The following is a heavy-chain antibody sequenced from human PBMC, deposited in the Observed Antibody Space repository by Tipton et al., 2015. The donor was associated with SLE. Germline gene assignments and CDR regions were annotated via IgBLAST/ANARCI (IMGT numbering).Heavy chain of an antibody. CDR1: GGSISSSSYY. J-gene: IGHJ6*02. CDR3: AREGHYGMDV. CDR2: IYYSGST. V-gene: IGHV4-39*07. Sequence: TLSLTCIVSGGSISSSSYYWGWIRQPPGKGLEWIGSIYYSGSTYYNPSLKSRVTISVDTSKNQFSLKLSSVTAADTAVYYCAREGHYGMDVWGQGTTVTVSS.